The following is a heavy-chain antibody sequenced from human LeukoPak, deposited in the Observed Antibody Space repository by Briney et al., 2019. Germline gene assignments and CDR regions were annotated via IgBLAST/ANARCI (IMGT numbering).Heavy chain of an antibody. CDR2: IKSKTDGGTT. Sequence: GGSLRLSCAASGFTFSNAWMSWVRQAPGKGLEWVGRIKSKTDGGTTDYAAPVKGRFTISRDDSKNTLYLQMNSLKTEDTAVYYCTTGGLILWFGEFDYWGQGTLVTVSS. D-gene: IGHD3-10*01. CDR3: TTGGLILWFGEFDY. J-gene: IGHJ4*02. CDR1: GFTFSNAW. V-gene: IGHV3-15*01.